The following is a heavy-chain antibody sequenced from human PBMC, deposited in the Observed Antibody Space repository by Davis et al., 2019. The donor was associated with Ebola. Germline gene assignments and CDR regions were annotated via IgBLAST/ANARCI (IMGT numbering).Heavy chain of an antibody. Sequence: SVKVSCKASGGTFSSYTISWVRQAPGQGLEWMGRIIPILGIANYAQRFQGRVTITTDTSASTAYLDLSSLRSDDTAVFYCARATFGYNSGWYADYWGQGTLVTVSS. CDR2: IIPILGIA. CDR3: ARATFGYNSGWYADY. D-gene: IGHD6-19*01. J-gene: IGHJ4*02. V-gene: IGHV1-69*02. CDR1: GGTFSSYT.